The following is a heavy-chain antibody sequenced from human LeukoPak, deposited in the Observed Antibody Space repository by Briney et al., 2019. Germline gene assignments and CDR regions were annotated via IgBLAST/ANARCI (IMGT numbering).Heavy chain of an antibody. CDR3: ARDRCSSTSCFPFDY. CDR2: INPNSGGT. Sequence: GASVKVSCKASGYTFTGYYMHWVRQAPGQGLEWMGWINPNSGGTNYAQKFQGRVTMTRDTSISTAYMELSRLRSDDTAVCYCARDRCSSTSCFPFDYWGQGTLVTVSS. CDR1: GYTFTGYY. J-gene: IGHJ4*02. D-gene: IGHD2-2*01. V-gene: IGHV1-2*02.